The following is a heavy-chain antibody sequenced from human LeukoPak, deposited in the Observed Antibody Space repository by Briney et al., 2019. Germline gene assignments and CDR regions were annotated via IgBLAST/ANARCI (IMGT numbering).Heavy chain of an antibody. CDR3: ARGPSYVWGSYRYTGLEFDY. D-gene: IGHD3-16*02. V-gene: IGHV1-69*05. CDR1: GGTFSSYA. J-gene: IGHJ4*02. CDR2: IIPIFGTA. Sequence: SVKVSCKASGGTFSSYAISWVRQAPGQGLEWMGGIIPIFGTANYAQKFQGRVTITTDESTSTAYMELSSLRSEDTAVYYCARGPSYVWGSYRYTGLEFDYWGQGTLVTVSS.